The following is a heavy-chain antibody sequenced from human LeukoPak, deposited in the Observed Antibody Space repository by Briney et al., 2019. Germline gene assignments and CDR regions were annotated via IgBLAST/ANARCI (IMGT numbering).Heavy chain of an antibody. V-gene: IGHV3-11*06. CDR1: GFTFSDYC. D-gene: IGHD6-13*01. CDR3: ARVGSTVAAGTPDY. J-gene: IGHJ4*02. Sequence: PGGSLRLSCAASGFTFSDYCMSWIRRAPGKGLEWLSYISGSGSHTTYADSVRGRFTISRDNAKNSLSLQVNSLRADDTAVYYCARVGSTVAAGTPDYWGQGTLVTVSS. CDR2: ISGSGSHT.